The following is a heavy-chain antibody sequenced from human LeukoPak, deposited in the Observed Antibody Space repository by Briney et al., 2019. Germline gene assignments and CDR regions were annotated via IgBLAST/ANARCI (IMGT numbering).Heavy chain of an antibody. D-gene: IGHD1-1*01. CDR2: ISGSGGST. CDR3: AKDGTTTITFDY. Sequence: PGGSLRLSCAASGFTFSSYAMSWVRQAPGKGLEYVSVISGSGGSTHYRDSVKGRFTISRDNSKNTLYLQMNSLRVVDTAVYYCAKDGTTTITFDYWGQGTLVTVSS. V-gene: IGHV3-23*01. J-gene: IGHJ4*02. CDR1: GFTFSSYA.